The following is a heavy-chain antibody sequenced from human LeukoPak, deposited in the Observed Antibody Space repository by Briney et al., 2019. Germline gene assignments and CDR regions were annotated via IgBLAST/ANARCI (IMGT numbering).Heavy chain of an antibody. CDR1: GFTFSSHG. CDR2: ISNDGTNK. D-gene: IGHD2-2*01. J-gene: IGHJ4*02. Sequence: GGSLRLSCAASGFTFSSHGMHWVRQAPGKGLEWLAVISNDGTNKNYVDSVKGRFTISRDNSKNTLYLQMNSLRTEDTAVYYCAKGCSGSTTCYLIDYWGQGTLVTVSS. CDR3: AKGCSGSTTCYLIDY. V-gene: IGHV3-30*18.